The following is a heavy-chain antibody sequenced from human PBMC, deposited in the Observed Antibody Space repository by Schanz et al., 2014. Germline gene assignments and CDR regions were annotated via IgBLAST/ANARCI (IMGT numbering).Heavy chain of an antibody. D-gene: IGHD3-10*01. CDR3: AKGRFGELSAFDI. J-gene: IGHJ3*02. V-gene: IGHV3-9*02. CDR2: IPWNGAAI. CDR1: GFNSDDYA. Sequence: EVQLLESGGGLVQPGGSLRLSCTASGFNSDDYAMHWVRQAPGKGLEWVSNIPWNGAAIGYADSVKGRFTISRDNTKNSLFLQLNSLRADDTAVYYCAKGRFGELSAFDIWGQGTMVTVSS.